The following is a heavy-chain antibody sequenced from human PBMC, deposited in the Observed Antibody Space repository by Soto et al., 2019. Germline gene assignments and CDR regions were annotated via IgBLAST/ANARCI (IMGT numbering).Heavy chain of an antibody. CDR2: IYPGDCDT. CDR3: ARRVGECGYDFAFDI. J-gene: IGHJ3*02. Sequence: GESLKISCKGSGYSFTSYWIGWVRQMPGKGLEWVGIIYPGDCDTRYSPSFQGQVTISADKSISTAYLQWSSRKASDTAMYYCARRVGECGYDFAFDIWGQGTMVTVSS. V-gene: IGHV5-51*01. CDR1: GYSFTSYW. D-gene: IGHD5-12*01.